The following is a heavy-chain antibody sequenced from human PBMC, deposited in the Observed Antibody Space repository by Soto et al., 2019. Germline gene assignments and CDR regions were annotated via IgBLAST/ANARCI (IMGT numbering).Heavy chain of an antibody. CDR3: AVESGMDVNRFDY. CDR2: ISSSGSTI. CDR1: GVTFSSYW. Sequence: PGGSLRLSCAASGVTFSSYWMSWVRQAPGKGLEWVSYISSSGSTIYYADSVKGRFTISRDNAKNSLYLQMNSLRAEDTAVYYCAVESGMDVNRFDYWGQGTLVTVSS. V-gene: IGHV3-48*04. D-gene: IGHD1-20*01. J-gene: IGHJ4*02.